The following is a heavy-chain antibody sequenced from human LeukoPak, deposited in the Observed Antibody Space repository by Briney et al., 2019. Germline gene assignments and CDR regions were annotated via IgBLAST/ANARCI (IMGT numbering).Heavy chain of an antibody. D-gene: IGHD3-10*02. CDR1: GFTFSTYG. V-gene: IGHV3-48*04. CDR2: ISSSGSTI. Sequence: GGSLRLSCAASGFTFSTYGMHWVRQAPGKGLEWVSYISSSGSTIYYADSVKGRFTISRDNAKNSLYLQMNSLRAEDTAVYYCAELGITMIGGVWGKGTTVTISS. J-gene: IGHJ6*04. CDR3: AELGITMIGGV.